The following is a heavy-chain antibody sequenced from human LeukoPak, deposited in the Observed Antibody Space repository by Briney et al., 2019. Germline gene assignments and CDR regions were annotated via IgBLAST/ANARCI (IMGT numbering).Heavy chain of an antibody. CDR2: INHSGST. D-gene: IGHD3-16*02. CDR1: GGSFSGYY. CDR3: ARAPVWGSYRPFDY. V-gene: IGHV4-34*01. J-gene: IGHJ4*02. Sequence: PSETLSLTCAVYGGSFSGYYWSWIGQPPGKGLEWIGEINHSGSTNYNPSLKSRVTISVDTSKNQFSLKLSSVTAADTAVYYCARAPVWGSYRPFDYWGQGTLVTVSS.